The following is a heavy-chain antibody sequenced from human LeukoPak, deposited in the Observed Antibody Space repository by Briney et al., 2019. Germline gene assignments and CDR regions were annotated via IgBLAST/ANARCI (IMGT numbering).Heavy chain of an antibody. CDR3: VRRGNRWGDY. D-gene: IGHD3-16*01. J-gene: IGHJ4*02. Sequence: PGGSLRLSFAASGFTFSNYAMTWVRQAPGKGLEWVANIKDDGSEIYYVDSVKGRFTISRDNAKNSLYLQMNSLRAEDTAVYYCVRRGNRWGDYWGQGTLVTVSS. CDR2: IKDDGSEI. CDR1: GFTFSNYA. V-gene: IGHV3-7*01.